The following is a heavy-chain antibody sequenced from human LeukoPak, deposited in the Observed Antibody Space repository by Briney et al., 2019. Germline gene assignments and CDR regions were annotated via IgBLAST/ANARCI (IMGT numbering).Heavy chain of an antibody. D-gene: IGHD6-19*01. Sequence: ASVKVSCKASGYTFTSYGISWVRQAPGQGLEWMGWISAYNGNTNYAQKLQGRVTMTTDTSTSTDYMELRSLRSDDTAVYYCARDPSSSGLFDYWGQGTLVTVSS. J-gene: IGHJ4*02. CDR1: GYTFTSYG. V-gene: IGHV1-18*01. CDR2: ISAYNGNT. CDR3: ARDPSSSGLFDY.